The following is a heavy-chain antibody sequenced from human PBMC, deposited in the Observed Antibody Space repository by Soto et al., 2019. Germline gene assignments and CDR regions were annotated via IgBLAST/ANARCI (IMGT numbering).Heavy chain of an antibody. D-gene: IGHD4-17*01. CDR2: IIPIFGTA. CDR1: GGTLSSYA. J-gene: IGHJ4*02. V-gene: IGHV1-69*13. CDR3: ARVIYGDYHYFDY. Sequence: SVKVSCKASGGTLSSYAISWVRQAPGQGLEWMGGIIPIFGTANYAQKFQGRVTITADESTSTAYMELSSLRSEDTAVYYCARVIYGDYHYFDYWGQGTLVTVSS.